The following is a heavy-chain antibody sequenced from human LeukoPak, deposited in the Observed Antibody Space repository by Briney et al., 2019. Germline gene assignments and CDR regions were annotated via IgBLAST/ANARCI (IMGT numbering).Heavy chain of an antibody. CDR2: IIAYNGNT. J-gene: IGHJ4*02. CDR1: GYTFSSYG. V-gene: IGHV1-18*01. D-gene: IGHD3-22*01. CDR3: ARGYYYDSSGFHSGGEFDY. Sequence: ASVKVSCKASGYTFSSYGISWVRQAPGQGLEWMGWIIAYNGNTNYAQKVQGRVTMTTDTSTSTAYMELRSLRSDDTAVYYCARGYYYDSSGFHSGGEFDYWGQGTLVTVSS.